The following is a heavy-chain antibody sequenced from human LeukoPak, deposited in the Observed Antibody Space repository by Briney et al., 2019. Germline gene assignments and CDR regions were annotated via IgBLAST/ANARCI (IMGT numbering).Heavy chain of an antibody. CDR1: GYTFTNYD. CDR3: AAFGDLLDY. D-gene: IGHD3-10*01. V-gene: IGHV1-8*01. J-gene: IGHJ4*02. Sequence: ASVKVSCKASGYTFTNYDINWVRQATGQGLEWMGRINPNSGNTNYAQRFQDRVTMTRDTSISTAYLELRSLTSEDTAAYYCAAFGDLLDYWGQGTLVAVSP. CDR2: INPNSGNT.